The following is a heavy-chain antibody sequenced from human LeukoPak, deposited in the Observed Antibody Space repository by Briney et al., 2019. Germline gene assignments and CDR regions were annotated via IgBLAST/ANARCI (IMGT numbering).Heavy chain of an antibody. V-gene: IGHV4-39*01. CDR1: GGSISSSSYY. CDR3: ASHGVVVAHLYNWFDP. J-gene: IGHJ5*02. Sequence: PSETLSLTCTVSGGSISSSSYYWGWIRQPPGKGLEWIGSIYYSGSTYYNPSLKSRVTISVDTSKNQFSLKLSSVTAADTAVYYCASHGVVVAHLYNWFDPWGQGTLVTVSS. D-gene: IGHD2-15*01. CDR2: IYYSGST.